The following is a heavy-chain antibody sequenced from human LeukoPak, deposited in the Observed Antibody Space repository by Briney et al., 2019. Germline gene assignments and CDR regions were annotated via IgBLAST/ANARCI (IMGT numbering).Heavy chain of an antibody. CDR1: GFTFSRYW. CDR2: INGDGSST. D-gene: IGHD1-14*01. CDR3: IRDYGAVGTTNGFDI. V-gene: IGHV3-74*01. Sequence: GGSLRLSCAASGFTFSRYWMHWVRQAPGEGLVWVSRINGDGSSTSYADFVKGRFTISRDNAKNMLYLQMNSLRVEDTAVYYCIRDYGAVGTTNGFDIWGQGTMVTVSS. J-gene: IGHJ3*02.